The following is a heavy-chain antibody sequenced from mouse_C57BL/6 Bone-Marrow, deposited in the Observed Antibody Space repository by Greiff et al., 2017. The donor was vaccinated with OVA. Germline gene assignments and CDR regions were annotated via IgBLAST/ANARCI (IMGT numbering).Heavy chain of an antibody. CDR1: GFTFSSYG. D-gene: IGHD1-1*01. Sequence: EVQRVESGGDLVKPGGSLKLSCAASGFTFSSYGMSWVRQTPDKRLEWVATISSGGRYNYYPDNVKGRFPISRAIAKNTLYLQMLSLNSEFTALSSCSCLGDYYCSSYCFAYWGQGTLLTVSA. V-gene: IGHV5-6*01. CDR3: SCLGDYYCSSYCFAY. CDR2: ISSGGRYN. J-gene: IGHJ3*01.